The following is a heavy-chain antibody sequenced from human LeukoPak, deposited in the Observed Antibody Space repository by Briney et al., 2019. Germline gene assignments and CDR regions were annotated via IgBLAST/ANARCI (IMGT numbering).Heavy chain of an antibody. V-gene: IGHV1-8*01. CDR2: MNPTSGNT. J-gene: IGHJ5*02. CDR3: ARDYGGNSGWFDP. CDR1: RYTFTSYD. Sequence: ASVKVSCKASRYTFTSYDLNWVRQAPGQGLEWMGWMNPTSGNTGYAQKFQGRVTMTRDTSISTAYMELTSLRYEDTAVYYCARDYGGNSGWFDPWGQGTLVTVSS. D-gene: IGHD4-23*01.